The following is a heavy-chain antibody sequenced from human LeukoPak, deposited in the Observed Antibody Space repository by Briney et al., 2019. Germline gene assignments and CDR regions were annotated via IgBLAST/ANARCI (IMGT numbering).Heavy chain of an antibody. CDR2: ISSNGGST. CDR1: GFTFSSYA. V-gene: IGHV3-64D*06. CDR3: VKDREDSSSWSNPHDY. J-gene: IGHJ4*02. Sequence: GGSLRLSCSASGFTFSSYAMHWVRQAPGKGLEYVSAISSNGGSTYYADSVKGRFTISRDNSKNTLYLQMSSLRAEDTAVYYCVKDREDSSSWSNPHDYWGQGTLVTVSS. D-gene: IGHD6-13*01.